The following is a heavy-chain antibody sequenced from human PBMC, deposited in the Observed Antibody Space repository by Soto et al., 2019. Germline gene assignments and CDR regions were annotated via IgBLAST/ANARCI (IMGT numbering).Heavy chain of an antibody. J-gene: IGHJ5*02. CDR3: AREGRYYAAGRFWWFDP. CDR2: INHSGST. CDR1: GGSFSDYY. D-gene: IGHD3-10*01. Sequence: QVQLQQWGAGLLKPSETLSLTCAVYGGSFSDYYWSWIRQPPGKGLEWIGEINHSGSTNYNPSLKRRVPISVDTYKHQFSLKLSSVTAADTAVYYCAREGRYYAAGRFWWFDPWGQGTLVTVSS. V-gene: IGHV4-34*01.